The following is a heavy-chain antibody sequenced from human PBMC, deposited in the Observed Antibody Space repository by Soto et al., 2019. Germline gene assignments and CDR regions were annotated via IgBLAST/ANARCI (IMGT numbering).Heavy chain of an antibody. Sequence: PVGSLRLSCVASGFTFSNYAMNWVRQAPGKGLELVSFISGSRNDGITKYVDSVKGRFTISRDNSKNTLYLQMNSLRDEDTAVYYCAKDPTNYGDNYWGQGTLVTVSS. CDR2: ISGSRNDGIT. V-gene: IGHV3-23*01. CDR1: GFTFSNYA. D-gene: IGHD4-17*01. J-gene: IGHJ4*01. CDR3: AKDPTNYGDNY.